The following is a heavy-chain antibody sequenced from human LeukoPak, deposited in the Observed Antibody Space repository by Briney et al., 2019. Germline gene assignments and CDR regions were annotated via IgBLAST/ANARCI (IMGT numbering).Heavy chain of an antibody. J-gene: IGHJ4*02. Sequence: SGGSLRLSCAASGFTFSSYGMHWVRQAPGKGLEWVAFIRYDGSNKYYADSVKGRFTISRDNSKNTLYLQMNSLRAEDTAVYYCAKDHRTVAAPDYWGQGTLVTVSS. CDR3: AKDHRTVAAPDY. CDR2: IRYDGSNK. CDR1: GFTFSSYG. V-gene: IGHV3-30*02. D-gene: IGHD6-19*01.